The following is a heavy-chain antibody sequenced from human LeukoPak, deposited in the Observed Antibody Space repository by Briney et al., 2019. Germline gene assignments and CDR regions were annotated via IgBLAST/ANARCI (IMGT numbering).Heavy chain of an antibody. J-gene: IGHJ6*03. V-gene: IGHV3-20*04. D-gene: IGHD2-15*01. CDR3: ARSWVGGSPYYYYYMDV. Sequence: GGSLRLSCAASGFTFDDYGMSWVRQAPGKRLEWVSGINWNGGNTGYADSVKGRFTISRDNAKNSLYLQMNSLRAEDTALYYCARSWVGGSPYYYYYMDVWGKGTTVTVSS. CDR2: INWNGGNT. CDR1: GFTFDDYG.